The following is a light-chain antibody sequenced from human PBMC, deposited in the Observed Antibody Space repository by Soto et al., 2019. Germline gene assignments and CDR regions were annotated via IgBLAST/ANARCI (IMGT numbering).Light chain of an antibody. J-gene: IGKJ1*01. CDR1: QSISSW. CDR2: KAS. CDR3: QQYNSHSPET. Sequence: IQMTKNPSTECGAVRESGSSRSPDSQSISSWLALYQQKPGKAPKLLIYKASSLESGVPSRFSGSGSGTEFTLNVSSLQTDDFATYHCQQYNSHSPETFGPGTKVDIK. V-gene: IGKV1-5*03.